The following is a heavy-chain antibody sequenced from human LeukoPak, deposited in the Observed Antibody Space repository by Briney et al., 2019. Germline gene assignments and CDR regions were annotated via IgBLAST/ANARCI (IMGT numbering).Heavy chain of an antibody. CDR1: GVSISSYY. J-gene: IGHJ5*02. CDR3: ARAADDYGDYTHWFDP. CDR2: IYYSGST. Sequence: SETLSLTCTVSGVSISSYYWSWIRQPPGKGLEWIGYIYYSGSTNYNPSLKSRVTISVDTSKNQFSLKLSSVTAADTAVYYCARAADDYGDYTHWFDPWGQGTLVTVSS. V-gene: IGHV4-59*01. D-gene: IGHD4-17*01.